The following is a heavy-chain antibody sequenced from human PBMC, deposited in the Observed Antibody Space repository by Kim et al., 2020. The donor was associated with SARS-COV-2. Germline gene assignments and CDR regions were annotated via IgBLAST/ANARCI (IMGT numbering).Heavy chain of an antibody. CDR2: IVVGSGDT. Sequence: SVKVSCKASGITFSSTAVQWVRQARGQRLEWIGWIVVGSGDTNYAQKFRERGTITRDMSTSTVYMELSSLRSEDTAVYYCATVPNTSGYYRGKGLDVWG. J-gene: IGHJ6*02. D-gene: IGHD5-18*01. V-gene: IGHV1-58*01. CDR1: GITFSSTA. CDR3: ATVPNTSGYYRGKGLDV.